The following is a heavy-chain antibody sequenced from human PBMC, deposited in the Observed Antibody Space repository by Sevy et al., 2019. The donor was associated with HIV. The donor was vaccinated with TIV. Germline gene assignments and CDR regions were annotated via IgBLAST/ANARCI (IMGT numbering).Heavy chain of an antibody. V-gene: IGHV4-34*01. Sequence: SETLSLTCAVYGGSFSGYYWNWIRQSPGKGLEWIGEINHSGSTHYIPSLKSRVTISVDTSKNQFSLRLNSVTAADTAVYYCARAPPVVVVPGAPSWFDPWGQGTLVTVSS. D-gene: IGHD2-2*01. CDR3: ARAPPVVVVPGAPSWFDP. CDR1: GGSFSGYY. CDR2: INHSGST. J-gene: IGHJ5*02.